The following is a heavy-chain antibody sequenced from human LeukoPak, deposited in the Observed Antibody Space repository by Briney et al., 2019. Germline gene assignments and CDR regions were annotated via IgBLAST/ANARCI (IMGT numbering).Heavy chain of an antibody. Sequence: GESLKISCEGSGYTFSNYWIGWVRQMPGKGLEWMGIIYPGDSDTRYSPSFQGQVTISVDKSINTAYLQWNSLEASDTAMYYCARQATFRRALDCWGQGTLVTVSS. D-gene: IGHD3-3*02. V-gene: IGHV5-51*01. CDR2: IYPGDSDT. J-gene: IGHJ4*02. CDR1: GYTFSNYW. CDR3: ARQATFRRALDC.